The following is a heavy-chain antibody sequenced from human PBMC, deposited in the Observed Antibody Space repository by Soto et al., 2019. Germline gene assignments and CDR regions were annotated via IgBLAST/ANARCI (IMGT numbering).Heavy chain of an antibody. CDR1: GYMFTTYG. CDR2: ISAYNGNK. Sequence: QVQLVQSGGEVKKPGASVEVSCRTSGYMFTTYGMSWVRQAPGQGLEWMAWISAYNGNKKYAQKFQGRVTMTTDPSTSTVSMELGNLPSDDPGTYFCARTGGGMAARPLEYWGQGTLVTVSS. D-gene: IGHD6-6*01. CDR3: ARTGGGMAARPLEY. V-gene: IGHV1-18*04. J-gene: IGHJ4*02.